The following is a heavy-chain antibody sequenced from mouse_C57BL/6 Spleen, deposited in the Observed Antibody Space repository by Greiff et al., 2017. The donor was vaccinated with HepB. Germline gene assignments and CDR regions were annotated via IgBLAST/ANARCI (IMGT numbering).Heavy chain of an antibody. Sequence: VKLMESGAELVKPGASVKLSCKASGYTFTSYWMHWVKQRPGQGLEWIGMIHPNSGSTNYNEKFKSKATLTVDKSSSTAYMQLSSLTSEDSAVYYCARSGGSSPWFAYWGQGTLVTVSA. V-gene: IGHV1-64*01. CDR1: GYTFTSYW. D-gene: IGHD1-1*01. CDR3: ARSGGSSPWFAY. J-gene: IGHJ3*01. CDR2: IHPNSGST.